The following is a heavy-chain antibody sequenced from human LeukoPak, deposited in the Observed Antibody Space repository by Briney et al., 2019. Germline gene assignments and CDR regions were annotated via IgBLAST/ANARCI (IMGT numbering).Heavy chain of an antibody. CDR3: ARDRGMATRGRAGGY. CDR2: ISWNSGSM. D-gene: IGHD5-24*01. Sequence: GRSLRLSCAASGFTFDDYAMHWVRQAPGKGLEWVSGISWNSGSMDYADAVKGRFTISRDNAKNSLYLQMNSLRAEDTAVYYCARDRGMATRGRAGGYWGQGTLVTVSS. CDR1: GFTFDDYA. V-gene: IGHV3-9*01. J-gene: IGHJ4*02.